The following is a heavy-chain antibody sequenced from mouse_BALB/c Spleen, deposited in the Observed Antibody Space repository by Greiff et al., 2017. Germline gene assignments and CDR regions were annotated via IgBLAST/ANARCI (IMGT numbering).Heavy chain of an antibody. CDR2: ISYSGST. CDR1: GYSITSDYA. D-gene: IGHD3-3*01. Sequence: EVKLMESGPGLVKPSQSLSLTCTVTGYSITSDYAWNWIRQFPGNKLEWMGYISYSGSTSYNPSLKSRISITRDTSKNQFFLQLNSVTTEDTATYYCARGDRRWFAYWGQGTLVTVSA. J-gene: IGHJ3*01. CDR3: ARGDRRWFAY. V-gene: IGHV3-2*02.